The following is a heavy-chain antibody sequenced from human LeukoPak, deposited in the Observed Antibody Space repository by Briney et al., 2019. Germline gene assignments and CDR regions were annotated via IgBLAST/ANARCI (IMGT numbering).Heavy chain of an antibody. CDR1: GFTFSSYS. Sequence: GGSLRLSCAASGFTFSSYSMNWVRQAPGKGLEWVSYISSSSSTIDYADSVKGRFTISRDNSKNTLYLQMNSLRAEDTAVYYCAKGTYYGDYPNFDYWGQGTLVTVSS. CDR3: AKGTYYGDYPNFDY. CDR2: ISSSSSTI. D-gene: IGHD4-17*01. V-gene: IGHV3-48*01. J-gene: IGHJ4*02.